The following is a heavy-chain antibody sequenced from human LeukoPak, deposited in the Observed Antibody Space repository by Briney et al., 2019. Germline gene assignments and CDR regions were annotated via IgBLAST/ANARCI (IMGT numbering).Heavy chain of an antibody. CDR2: INPDGAGK. CDR1: GYTFTGYY. Sequence: GASVKVSCKASGYTFTGYYMHWVRQAPGQGLEWMGRINPDGAGKYYAQKFQGRVTMTRDTSISTAYMELSRLRADDTAVYYCASAEFPYCSGGSCYSFDYWGQGTMVTVSS. CDR3: ASAEFPYCSGGSCYSFDY. J-gene: IGHJ4*02. V-gene: IGHV1-2*02. D-gene: IGHD2-15*01.